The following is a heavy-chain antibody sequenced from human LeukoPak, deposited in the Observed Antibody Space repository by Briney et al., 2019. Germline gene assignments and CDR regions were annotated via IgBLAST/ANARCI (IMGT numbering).Heavy chain of an antibody. Sequence: GGSLRLSCAASGFTFSSYAMSWVRQAPGKGLEWVSAISGRGGSTYYAESVKGRFTISRDNSKNTLYLQMNSLRAEDTAVYYCAKMPDSSGYYGYFDYWGQGTLVTVSS. CDR2: ISGRGGST. CDR1: GFTFSSYA. CDR3: AKMPDSSGYYGYFDY. V-gene: IGHV3-23*01. D-gene: IGHD3-22*01. J-gene: IGHJ4*02.